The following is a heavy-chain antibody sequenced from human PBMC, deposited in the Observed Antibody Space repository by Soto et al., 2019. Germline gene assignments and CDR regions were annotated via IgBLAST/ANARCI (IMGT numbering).Heavy chain of an antibody. J-gene: IGHJ5*02. CDR3: ATADPHASVGS. D-gene: IGHD2-15*01. V-gene: IGHV4-59*01. Sequence: PQTLCVPCTVSGGSMSRCYWTWLRQSPGRGLEWIGYISYSGSTYYNPSLKSRVTISADTSKNQFSLRTNSMIAADPAVYYCATADPHASVGSWGQG. CDR1: GGSMSRCY. CDR2: ISYSGST.